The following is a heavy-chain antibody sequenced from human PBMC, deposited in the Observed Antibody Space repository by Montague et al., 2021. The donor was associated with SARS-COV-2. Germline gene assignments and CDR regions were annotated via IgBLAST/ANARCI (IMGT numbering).Heavy chain of an antibody. D-gene: IGHD3-10*01. V-gene: IGHV3-9*01. Sequence: SRRLSWSASGFIFGDYAMHWVRQTPGKGLEWVSGISWNSGSRGYADSVKGRFTIYRDNAKNSLYLQMNSLRTEDTAFYYCAKDYYFGAFDIWGQGTMVTVSS. CDR1: GFIFGDYA. CDR3: AKDYYFGAFDI. J-gene: IGHJ3*02. CDR2: ISWNSGSR.